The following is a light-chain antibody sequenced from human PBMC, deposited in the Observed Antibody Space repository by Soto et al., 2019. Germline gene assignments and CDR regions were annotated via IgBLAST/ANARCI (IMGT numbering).Light chain of an antibody. Sequence: QSVLTQPASVSRSPGQSITISCTGTSSDVGGYNYVSWYQQHPGKAPKLMIYEVSNRPSGVSNRFSGSKSGNTASLTISGLQAEDETDYYCCSYTSSSPRVFGGGTKLTVL. CDR3: CSYTSSSPRV. CDR2: EVS. V-gene: IGLV2-14*01. CDR1: SSDVGGYNY. J-gene: IGLJ3*02.